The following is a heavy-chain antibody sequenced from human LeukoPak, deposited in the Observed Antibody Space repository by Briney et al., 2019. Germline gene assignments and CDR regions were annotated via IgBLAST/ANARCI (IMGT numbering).Heavy chain of an antibody. CDR1: GFTFSSYA. J-gene: IGHJ4*02. V-gene: IGHV3-48*03. CDR3: ARGRKGLERRPFDY. Sequence: GGSLRLSCAASGFTFSSYAMSWVRQAPGKGLEWVSYISSSGSTIYYADSVKGRFTISRDNAKNSLYLQMNSLRAEDTAVYYCARGRKGLERRPFDYWGQGTLVTVSS. D-gene: IGHD1-1*01. CDR2: ISSSGSTI.